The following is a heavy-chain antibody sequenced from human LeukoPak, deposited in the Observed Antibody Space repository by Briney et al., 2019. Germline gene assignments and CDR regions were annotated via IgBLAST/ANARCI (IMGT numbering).Heavy chain of an antibody. CDR3: TRDFGTKWDNWFDP. CDR1: GDSVSSNSAA. Sequence: SQTLSLTCAISGDSVSSNSAAWTWIRQSPSRGLEWLGRIYYRSDWFSDFAISVKSRITITPDTSKNQFSLHLNSVTPEDTAVYYCTRDFGTKWDNWFDPWGQGILVTVSS. J-gene: IGHJ5*02. CDR2: IYYRSDWFS. V-gene: IGHV6-1*01. D-gene: IGHD1-26*01.